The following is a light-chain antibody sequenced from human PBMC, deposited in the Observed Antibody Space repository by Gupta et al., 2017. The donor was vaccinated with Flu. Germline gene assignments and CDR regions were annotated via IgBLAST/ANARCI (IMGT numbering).Light chain of an antibody. Sequence: EIVLTPSPGTLSLSPGERATLSCRASQSVGSNFLAWYQQKPGQAPRLLVYGASRRATGNPDRFRRRGSGSDFSLTISRLGTEDFAVDYCLQSGNARSTFGHGTKVEI. CDR3: LQSGNARST. V-gene: IGKV3-20*01. CDR2: GAS. J-gene: IGKJ1*01. CDR1: QSVGSNF.